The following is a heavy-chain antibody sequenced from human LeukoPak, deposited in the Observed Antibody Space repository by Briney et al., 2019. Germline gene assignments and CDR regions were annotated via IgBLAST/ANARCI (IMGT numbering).Heavy chain of an antibody. Sequence: GASVKVSCKASGYTFTSYDINWVRQATGQGLEWMGWMNPNSGNTGYAQKFQGRVTITRNTSISTAYMELSSLRSEDTAVYYCARGRGVTYYDFWSGSPNWFDPWGQGTLVTVPS. J-gene: IGHJ5*02. V-gene: IGHV1-8*03. CDR1: GYTFTSYD. CDR2: MNPNSGNT. D-gene: IGHD3-3*01. CDR3: ARGRGVTYYDFWSGSPNWFDP.